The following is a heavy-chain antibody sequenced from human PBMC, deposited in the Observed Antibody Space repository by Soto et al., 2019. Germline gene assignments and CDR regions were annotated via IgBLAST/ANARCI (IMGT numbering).Heavy chain of an antibody. Sequence: EVQLLESGGGLVQPGGSLRLSCEASGFTFASYSMTWVRQAPGKGLEWVSVISGRAGNTYYADSVKGRFAISRDDSKNTLSLHMSSLRAEDTALYYCAKDRYCSSTSCSSLDSWGQGTLVTVSS. CDR1: GFTFASYS. J-gene: IGHJ4*02. D-gene: IGHD2-2*01. CDR2: ISGRAGNT. CDR3: AKDRYCSSTSCSSLDS. V-gene: IGHV3-23*01.